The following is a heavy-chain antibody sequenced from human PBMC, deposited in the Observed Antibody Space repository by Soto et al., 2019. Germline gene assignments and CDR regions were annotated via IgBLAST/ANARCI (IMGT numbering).Heavy chain of an antibody. J-gene: IGHJ4*02. D-gene: IGHD2-15*01. CDR3: AHRPSYCSGGSCYSGFDY. V-gene: IGHV2-5*02. CDR1: GFSLRTRGVG. Sequence: SGPTLVNPTQTLTLTCTFSGFSLRTRGVGVGWIRHPPGKALEWLALIYWDDDKRYSPSLKSRLTITKDTSKNQVVLTMTNMDPVDTATYYCAHRPSYCSGGSCYSGFDYWGQGTLVTVSS. CDR2: IYWDDDK.